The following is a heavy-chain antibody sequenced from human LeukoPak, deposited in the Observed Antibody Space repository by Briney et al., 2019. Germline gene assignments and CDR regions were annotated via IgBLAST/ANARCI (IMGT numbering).Heavy chain of an antibody. Sequence: RPGGSLRLSCAASGFTFDDYGMSWVRQAPGKGLEWVSGINWNGGSTGYADSVKGRFTISRDNAKNALYLQMNGVRAEDTAVYYCARDMRELDYWGQGTLVTVSS. CDR3: ARDMRELDY. CDR1: GFTFDDYG. D-gene: IGHD1-26*01. J-gene: IGHJ4*02. V-gene: IGHV3-20*04. CDR2: INWNGGST.